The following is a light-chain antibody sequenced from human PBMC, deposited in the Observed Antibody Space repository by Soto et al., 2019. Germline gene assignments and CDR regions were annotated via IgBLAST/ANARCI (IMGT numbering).Light chain of an antibody. Sequence: QSALTQPPSASGSPGQSVTISCTGTSSDVGAHNFVSWHQQHPGKAPKLMIYEVSKRPSGVPDRFSGSKSGNTASLTVSGLQDEDEADYYCSSYAGSNNYVFGTGTKLTVL. CDR1: SSDVGAHNF. V-gene: IGLV2-8*01. CDR2: EVS. CDR3: SSYAGSNNYV. J-gene: IGLJ1*01.